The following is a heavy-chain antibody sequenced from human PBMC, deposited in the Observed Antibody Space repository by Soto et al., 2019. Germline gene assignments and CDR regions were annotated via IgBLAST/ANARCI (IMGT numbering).Heavy chain of an antibody. CDR2: IKSKTHGGTT. D-gene: IGHD2-8*01. CDR3: TTLYRLDP. V-gene: IGHV3-15*07. CDR1: GFTFSNAW. J-gene: IGHJ5*02. Sequence: QLVESGGGLVEPGGSLRLSCAASGFTFSNAWISWVRQAPGKGLEWVGRIKSKTHGGTTDYAAPVRGRFTISRDDSKNTLFLQLNSLKTEDTAVYYCTTLYRLDPWGQGTLVTVSS.